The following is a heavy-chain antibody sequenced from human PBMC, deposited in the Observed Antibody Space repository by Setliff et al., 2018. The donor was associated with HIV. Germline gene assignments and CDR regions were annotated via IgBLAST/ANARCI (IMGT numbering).Heavy chain of an antibody. CDR3: ARCYYNFWSGYPLDYMDV. D-gene: IGHD3-3*01. J-gene: IGHJ6*03. CDR2: IYSGGIT. V-gene: IGHV4-59*08. Sequence: SETLSLTCAVSGGSISSAYWSWVRQPPGKGLEWIGYIYSGGITKYNPSLKSRVTISVGTSKNQFSLKLSSVTAADTAVYYCARCYYNFWSGYPLDYMDVWGKGTTVTVSS. CDR1: GGSISSAY.